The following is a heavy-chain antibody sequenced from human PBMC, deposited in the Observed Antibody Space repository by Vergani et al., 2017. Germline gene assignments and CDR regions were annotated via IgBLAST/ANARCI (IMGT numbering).Heavy chain of an antibody. V-gene: IGHV3-53*01. CDR1: GFTVSSNY. CDR2: IYSGGST. Sequence: EVQLVESGGGLIQPGGSLRLSCAASGFTVSSNYMSWVRHAPGRGLAWVSVIYSGGSTYYADSVKGRFTISRDNSKNTLYLQMNSLRAEDTAVYHCARDKSGFWSGYYDYWGQGTLVTVSS. D-gene: IGHD3-3*01. CDR3: ARDKSGFWSGYYDY. J-gene: IGHJ4*02.